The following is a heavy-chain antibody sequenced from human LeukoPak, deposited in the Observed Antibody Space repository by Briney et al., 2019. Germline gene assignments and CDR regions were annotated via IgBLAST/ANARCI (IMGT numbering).Heavy chain of an antibody. D-gene: IGHD5-12*01. J-gene: IGHJ4*02. CDR2: FCGSDERT. CDR3: AKPPGYSTTWFSGRFFDS. CDR1: GFTVSSNY. V-gene: IGHV3-53*01. Sequence: GGSLRLSCAASGFTVSSNYMSWVRQAPGKGLEWVSGFCGSDERTYYADSVKGRFTISRDNVKNTLFLQMDSLRVDDSGVYYCAKPPGYSTTWFSGRFFDSWGQGTLITVSS.